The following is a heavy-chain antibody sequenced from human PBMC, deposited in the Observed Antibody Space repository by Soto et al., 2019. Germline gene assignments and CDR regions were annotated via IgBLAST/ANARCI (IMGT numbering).Heavy chain of an antibody. CDR2: IYYTGSA. D-gene: IGHD3-9*01. J-gene: IGHJ4*02. Sequence: PSETLSLTCTVSGGSISSGDFYWSWIRQPPGKGLEWTGYIYYTGSAYYSPSLKSRLTISLDTSKNQFSLNLTSVTAADTAVYFCARVDILTGHHYWGQGILVTVSS. CDR3: ARVDILTGHHY. V-gene: IGHV4-30-4*01. CDR1: GGSISSGDFY.